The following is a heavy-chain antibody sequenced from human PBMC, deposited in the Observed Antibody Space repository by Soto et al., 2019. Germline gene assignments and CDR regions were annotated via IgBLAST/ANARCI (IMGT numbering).Heavy chain of an antibody. CDR3: ARETIFGVDLYGMDV. D-gene: IGHD3-3*01. Sequence: ASVKVSCKASGYTFTSYYMHWVRQAPGQGLEWMGIINPSGGSTSYAQKFQGRVTMTRDTSTSTVYMELSSLRSEDTAVYYCARETIFGVDLYGMDVWGQGXTVTVSS. V-gene: IGHV1-46*01. J-gene: IGHJ6*02. CDR1: GYTFTSYY. CDR2: INPSGGST.